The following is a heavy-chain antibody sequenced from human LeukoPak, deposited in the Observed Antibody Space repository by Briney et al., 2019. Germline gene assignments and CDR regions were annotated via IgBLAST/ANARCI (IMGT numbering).Heavy chain of an antibody. CDR1: GGSISSGGYY. V-gene: IGHV4-31*03. Sequence: SETLSLTCTVSGGSISSGGYYWCWIRQHPGKGLEWIGYIYYSGSTYYNPSLKSRVTISVDTSKNQFSLKLSSVTAADTAVYYCARAVRGLGDAFDIWGQGTMVTVSS. CDR3: ARAVRGLGDAFDI. D-gene: IGHD3-10*01. J-gene: IGHJ3*02. CDR2: IYYSGST.